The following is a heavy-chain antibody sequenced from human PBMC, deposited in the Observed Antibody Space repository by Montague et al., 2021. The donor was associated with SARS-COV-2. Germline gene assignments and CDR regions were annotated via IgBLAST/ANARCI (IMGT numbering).Heavy chain of an antibody. CDR2: IKQDGSEK. V-gene: IGHV3-7*03. Sequence: SLRLSCAASGFTFSSYWMSWVRQAPGKGLEWVANIKQDGSEKYYVDSVKGRFTISRDNAKNSLYLQINSLRAEDTAVYYCAREGAGRGYYYYGMDVWGQGTTVTVSS. CDR1: GFTFSSYW. J-gene: IGHJ6*02. CDR3: AREGAGRGYYYYGMDV. D-gene: IGHD1-26*01.